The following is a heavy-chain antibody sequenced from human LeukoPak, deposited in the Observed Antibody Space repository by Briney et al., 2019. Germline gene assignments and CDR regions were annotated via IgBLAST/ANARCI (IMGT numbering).Heavy chain of an antibody. D-gene: IGHD3-10*01. Sequence: GGSLRLSCAASGFIFSSYGMTWVRQAPGKGLEWVSAISGSGSGGSTYYADSVKGRFTISRDNSKNTLYLQMNSLRAEDTAVYYCAKDKLQGYTMVRPYFDYWGQGTLVTVSS. CDR2: ISGSGSGGST. CDR3: AKDKLQGYTMVRPYFDY. CDR1: GFIFSSYG. V-gene: IGHV3-23*01. J-gene: IGHJ4*02.